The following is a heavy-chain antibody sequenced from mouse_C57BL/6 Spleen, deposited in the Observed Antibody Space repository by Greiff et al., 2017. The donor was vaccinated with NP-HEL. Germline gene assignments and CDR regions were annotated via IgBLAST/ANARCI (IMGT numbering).Heavy chain of an antibody. CDR3: ASTSYYYGSSYWYFEV. D-gene: IGHD1-1*01. J-gene: IGHJ1*03. CDR1: GSTFTDYY. CDR2: INPYNGGT. Sequence: EVQLQQSGPVLVKPGASVKMSCKASGSTFTDYYMNWVKQSHGKSLEWIGVINPYNGGTSYNQKFKGKATLTVDKSSSTAYMEINSLTSEDSAVYYCASTSYYYGSSYWYFEVWGTGTTVTVSS. V-gene: IGHV1-19*01.